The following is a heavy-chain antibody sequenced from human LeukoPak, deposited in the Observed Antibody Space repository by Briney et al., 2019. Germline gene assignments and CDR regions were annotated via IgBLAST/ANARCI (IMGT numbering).Heavy chain of an antibody. J-gene: IGHJ4*02. CDR1: GFTFSSYS. D-gene: IGHD3-10*01. CDR3: AKDKSHYYGSGSPPYFDY. Sequence: GGSLRLSCAASGFTFSSYSMNWVRQAPGKGLEWVAFIRYDGSNKYYADSVKGRFTISRDNSKNTLYLQMNSLRAEDTAVYYCAKDKSHYYGSGSPPYFDYWGQGTLVTVSS. CDR2: IRYDGSNK. V-gene: IGHV3-30*02.